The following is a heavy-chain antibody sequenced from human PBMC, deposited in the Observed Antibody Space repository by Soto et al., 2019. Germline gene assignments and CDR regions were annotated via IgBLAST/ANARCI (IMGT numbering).Heavy chain of an antibody. CDR3: ARDQGGTMVRREFDP. D-gene: IGHD3-10*01. CDR1: AFTFSNYG. V-gene: IGHV3-33*01. CDR2: IWYDGSIK. Sequence: QVQLVESGGGVVQPGRSLRLSCAASAFTFSNYGMHWVRQAPGKGLEWVAVIWYDGSIKYYADSVKGRFTISRDNSKNTLYLQMNSLRAEDTAVYYCARDQGGTMVRREFDPWGQGTLVTVSS. J-gene: IGHJ5*02.